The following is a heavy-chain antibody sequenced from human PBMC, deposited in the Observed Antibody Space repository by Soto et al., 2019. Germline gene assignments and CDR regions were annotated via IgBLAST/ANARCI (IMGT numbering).Heavy chain of an antibody. CDR3: ARGLAEQWLVLGAFDI. D-gene: IGHD6-19*01. Sequence: ASVKVSCKASGYTFTSYGISWVRQAPGQGLEWMGWISAYNGNTNYAQKLQGRVTMTTDTSTSTAYMELRSLRSDDTALYYCARGLAEQWLVLGAFDIWGQGTMVTVSS. CDR1: GYTFTSYG. J-gene: IGHJ3*02. CDR2: ISAYNGNT. V-gene: IGHV1-18*01.